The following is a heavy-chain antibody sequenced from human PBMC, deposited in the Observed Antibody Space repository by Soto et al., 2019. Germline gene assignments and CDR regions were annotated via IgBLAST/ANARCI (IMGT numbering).Heavy chain of an antibody. CDR1: GGSFSGYY. Sequence: SETLSLTCAVYGGSFSGYYWSWIRQPPGKGLEWIGEINHSGSTNYNPSLKSRVTISVDTSKNQFSLKLSSVTAADTAVYYCARGLKLRYRTTGYWGQGTLVTV. CDR3: ARGLKLRYRTTGY. CDR2: INHSGST. J-gene: IGHJ4*02. D-gene: IGHD5-18*01. V-gene: IGHV4-34*01.